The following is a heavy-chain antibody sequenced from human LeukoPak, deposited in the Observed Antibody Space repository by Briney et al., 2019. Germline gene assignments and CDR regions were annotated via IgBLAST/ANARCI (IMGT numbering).Heavy chain of an antibody. V-gene: IGHV3-7*01. D-gene: IGHD3-10*01. CDR2: IKQDGSEK. J-gene: IGHJ4*02. CDR1: GFTFSSYW. CDR3: ARDSGKFTMVRGVIITASYYFDY. Sequence: GGSLRLSCAASGFTFSSYWMSWVRQAPGKGLEWVANIKQDGSEKYYVDSVKGRFTISRDNAKNSLYLQMNSLRAEDTAVYYCARDSGKFTMVRGVIITASYYFDYWGQGTLVTVSS.